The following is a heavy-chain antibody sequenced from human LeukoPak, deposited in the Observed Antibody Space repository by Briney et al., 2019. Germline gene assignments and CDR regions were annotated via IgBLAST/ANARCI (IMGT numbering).Heavy chain of an antibody. Sequence: GGSLRLSCAASGFTFSTYTMYWVRQAPGKGLEWVSIIGISGGGIHYADSVKGRFTTSRDDSKNTLYLQMNSLRVDDTAVYYCAMDPNRGTDYWGQGVLVTVSS. CDR3: AMDPNRGTDY. D-gene: IGHD3-10*01. CDR1: GFTFSTYT. J-gene: IGHJ4*02. CDR2: IGISGGGI. V-gene: IGHV3-23*01.